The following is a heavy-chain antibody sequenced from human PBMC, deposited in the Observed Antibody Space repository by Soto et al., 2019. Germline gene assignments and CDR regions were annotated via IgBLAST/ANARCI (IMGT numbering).Heavy chain of an antibody. CDR3: ARDRPDDSSGQWYYFDY. D-gene: IGHD3-22*01. V-gene: IGHV4-31*03. CDR1: GGSISSGGYY. Sequence: SETLSLTCTVSGGSISSGGYYWSWIRQHPGKGLEWIGYIYYSGSTYYNPSLKSRVTISVDTSKNQFSLKLSSVTAADTAVYYCARDRPDDSSGQWYYFDYWGQGTLVTVSS. CDR2: IYYSGST. J-gene: IGHJ4*02.